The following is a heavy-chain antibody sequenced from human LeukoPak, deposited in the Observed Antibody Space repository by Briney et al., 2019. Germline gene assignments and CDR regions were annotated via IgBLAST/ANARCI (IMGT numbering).Heavy chain of an antibody. V-gene: IGHV3-15*01. Sequence: GGSLRLSCAASGFTFTYAWMSWVRQAPGKGLECVGRIISKTSGGTTEYAAPVKGRFTISRDDSTDTVYLQMNSLKTEDTAVYYCIADTAESSAYPFDYWGQGATVTVSS. D-gene: IGHD3-22*01. CDR1: GFTFTYAW. J-gene: IGHJ4*02. CDR3: IADTAESSAYPFDY. CDR2: IISKTSGGTT.